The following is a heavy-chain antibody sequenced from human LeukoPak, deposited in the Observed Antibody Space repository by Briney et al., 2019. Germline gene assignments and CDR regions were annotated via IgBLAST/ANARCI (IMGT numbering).Heavy chain of an antibody. D-gene: IGHD3-10*01. V-gene: IGHV4-4*07. J-gene: IGHJ5*02. Sequence: SETLSLTCTVSGGSISSYYWSWIRQPAGKGLEWIGRIYTSGSTNYNPSLKSRVTMSVDTSKNQFSLKLSSVTAADTAVYYCARDRRIITMAPRGDWFDPWGQGILVTVSS. CDR2: IYTSGST. CDR3: ARDRRIITMAPRGDWFDP. CDR1: GGSISSYY.